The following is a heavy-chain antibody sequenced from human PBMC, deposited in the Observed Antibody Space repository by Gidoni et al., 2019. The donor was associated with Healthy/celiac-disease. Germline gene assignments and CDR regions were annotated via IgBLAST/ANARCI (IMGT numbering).Heavy chain of an antibody. V-gene: IGHV1-24*01. D-gene: IGHD3-16*02. J-gene: IGHJ4*02. CDR1: GYTLTELS. CDR3: ATVFPIPRLHLGELSLPDY. CDR2: FDPEDGET. Sequence: QVQLVQSGAEVKKPGASVKVSCKVSGYTLTELSMHWVRQAPGKGLEWMGGFDPEDGETIYAQKFQGRVTMTEDTSTDTAYMELSSLRSEDTAVYYCATVFPIPRLHLGELSLPDYWGQGTLVTVSS.